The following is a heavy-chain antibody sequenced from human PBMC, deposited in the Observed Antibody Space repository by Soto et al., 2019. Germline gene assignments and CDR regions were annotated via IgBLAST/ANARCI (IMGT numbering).Heavy chain of an antibody. CDR2: IHYTGSV. CDR3: VREDDGGDRDYYGLDV. V-gene: IGHV4-30-4*01. D-gene: IGHD2-21*02. J-gene: IGHJ6*02. Sequence: QLQLQESGPGLVRPSQTLSLTCTVSGGSLNSEHYHWTWIRQAPGKGLEWIGYIHYTGSVRYIPSLQSRITMSVDTSKNLFSLNLSSVTAADTAVYFCVREDDGGDRDYYGLDVWGQGTMVTVSS. CDR1: GGSLNSEHYH.